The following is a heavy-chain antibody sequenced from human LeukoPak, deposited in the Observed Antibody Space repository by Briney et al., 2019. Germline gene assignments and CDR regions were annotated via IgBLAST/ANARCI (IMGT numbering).Heavy chain of an antibody. Sequence: PGGSLRLSCAASGFTFSNYAMSWVRQAPGKGLEWVSGVSGSGGSTNYADSVKGRFTISRDNSKNTLYLQMNSLRAEDTAVYYCAKIDTMIVVASYSDYWGQGTLVTVSS. V-gene: IGHV3-23*01. CDR2: VSGSGGST. CDR3: AKIDTMIVVASYSDY. CDR1: GFTFSNYA. J-gene: IGHJ4*02. D-gene: IGHD3-22*01.